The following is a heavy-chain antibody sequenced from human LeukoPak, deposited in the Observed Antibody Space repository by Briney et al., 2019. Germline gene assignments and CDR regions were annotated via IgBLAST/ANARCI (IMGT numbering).Heavy chain of an antibody. CDR1: GFTFNYFW. CDR3: TRQRPQTGTFDY. Sequence: GASLRLSCAASGFTFNYFWMHWVRQVPGKGLVWVGRVRDRANSYATGYAASVEGRFTISRDDSENTAYLRMNSLIIEDTAVYYCTRQRPQTGTFDYWGQGVLVTVSS. V-gene: IGHV3-73*01. CDR2: VRDRANSYAT. J-gene: IGHJ4*02. D-gene: IGHD3-9*01.